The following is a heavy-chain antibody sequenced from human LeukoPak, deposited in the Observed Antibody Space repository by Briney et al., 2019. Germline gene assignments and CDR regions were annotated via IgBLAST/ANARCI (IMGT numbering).Heavy chain of an antibody. Sequence: PSETLSLTCTVSGGSISSSSYYRGWIRQPPGKGLEWIGSIYYSGSTYYNPSLKSRVAISVDTSKSQFSLKLSSVTAADTAVYYCSLGDSLYYFDYWGQGTLVTVSS. V-gene: IGHV4-39*01. J-gene: IGHJ4*02. CDR2: IYYSGST. D-gene: IGHD3-16*01. CDR1: GGSISSSSYY. CDR3: SLGDSLYYFDY.